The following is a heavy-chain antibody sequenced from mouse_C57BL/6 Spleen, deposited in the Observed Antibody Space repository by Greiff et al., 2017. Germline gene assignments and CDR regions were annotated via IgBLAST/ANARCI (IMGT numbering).Heavy chain of an antibody. D-gene: IGHD3-2*02. CDR3: ARQTAQEAFDY. CDR2: ISSGGSYT. Sequence: DVKLVESGGDLVKPGGSLKLSCAASGFTFSSYGMSWVRQTPDKRLEWVATISSGGSYTYYPDSVKGRFTISRDTAKNTLYLQKSSLKSEDTAMYYCARQTAQEAFDYWGQGTTLTVSS. V-gene: IGHV5-6*02. CDR1: GFTFSSYG. J-gene: IGHJ2*01.